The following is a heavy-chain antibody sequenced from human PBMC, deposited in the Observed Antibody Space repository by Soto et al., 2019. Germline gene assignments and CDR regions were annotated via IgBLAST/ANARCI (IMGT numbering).Heavy chain of an antibody. Sequence: VKVSCKVSGSRFSNYVISWVRQAPGHGLEWLGRIIPIFNSTKYAQSFQGRVTITADKSTSTASLELSSLRSDDTAVYYCAREGRGKKAGYNGLVSLGYWGQGTLVTVS. D-gene: IGHD2-2*02. CDR1: GSRFSNYV. CDR3: AREGRGKKAGYNGLVSLGY. CDR2: IIPIFNST. V-gene: IGHV1-69*06. J-gene: IGHJ4*02.